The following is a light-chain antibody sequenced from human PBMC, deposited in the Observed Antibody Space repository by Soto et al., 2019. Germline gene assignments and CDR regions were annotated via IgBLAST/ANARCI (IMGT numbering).Light chain of an antibody. V-gene: IGKV3-15*01. J-gene: IGKJ2*01. Sequence: EILMTQSPATLSVSPGERATLSCRASQSVSSNLAWYQQRPGQAPRLLIYCASTRATGIPARFSGSGSVTEFILTINSLQSEDFAVYFCQQYNDLSTFGQGTKLEIK. CDR3: QQYNDLST. CDR2: CAS. CDR1: QSVSSN.